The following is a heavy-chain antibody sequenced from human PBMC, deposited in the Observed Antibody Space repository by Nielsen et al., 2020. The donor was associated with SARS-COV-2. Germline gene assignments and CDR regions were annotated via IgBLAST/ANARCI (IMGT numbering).Heavy chain of an antibody. D-gene: IGHD2-2*01. V-gene: IGHV4-4*02. CDR3: ARLGSRGQRGEPFDY. Sequence: SETLSLTCAVSGGSISSSNWWSWIRQPPRKGLEWIGEINHSGSTNYNPSLKSRVTISVDTSKNQFSLKLSSVTAADTAVYYCARLGSRGQRGEPFDYWGQGTLVTVSS. CDR2: INHSGST. J-gene: IGHJ4*02. CDR1: GGSISSSNW.